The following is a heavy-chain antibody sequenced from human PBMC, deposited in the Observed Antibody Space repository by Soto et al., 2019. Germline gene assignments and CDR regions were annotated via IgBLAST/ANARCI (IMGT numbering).Heavy chain of an antibody. D-gene: IGHD1-1*01. CDR3: ARRAETNGWNGFGADKYYFDF. CDR1: GYTFTSYD. Sequence: QVQLVQSGAEVRKPGASVKVSCEASGYTFTSYDIYWVRQATGQGRELMGWLNPNTGNSGYAQKFQGRITVTSDTSINTVHMELSSLRSEDTAVYYCARRAETNGWNGFGADKYYFDFWGQGTLVTVSS. J-gene: IGHJ4*02. CDR2: LNPNTGNS. V-gene: IGHV1-8*01.